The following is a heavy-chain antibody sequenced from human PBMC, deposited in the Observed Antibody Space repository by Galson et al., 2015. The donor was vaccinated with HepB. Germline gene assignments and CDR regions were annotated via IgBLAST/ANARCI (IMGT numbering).Heavy chain of an antibody. CDR3: AAGLRTVWEVLPENAFGI. D-gene: IGHD1-26*01. V-gene: IGHV1-58*01. CDR1: GFTFFSST. Sequence: SVKVSCKASGFTFFSSTVQWVRQARGQRLEWIGWIVVGSGNTNYAQKFQERVAITRDESTSTAYLELSSLRFEDTAVYYCAAGLRTVWEVLPENAFGIWGQGAVVTVSS. CDR2: IVVGSGNT. J-gene: IGHJ3*02.